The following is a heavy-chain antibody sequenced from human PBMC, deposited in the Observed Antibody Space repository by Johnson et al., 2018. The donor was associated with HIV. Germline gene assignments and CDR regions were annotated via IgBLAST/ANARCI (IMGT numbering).Heavy chain of an antibody. CDR1: GFTFSKFA. CDR3: ARDPNGDYFGAFEF. D-gene: IGHD4-17*01. CDR2: IRGGGGGT. V-gene: IGHV3-23*04. Sequence: VQLVESGGGLVQPGGSLRVSCVASGFTFSKFAMIWVRQAPGRGLEFVAAIRGGGGGTIYAASVRGRSTMSRDNSRNTLYLQMNSLRAEDTAVYYCARDPNGDYFGAFEFWGQGTAVTVS. J-gene: IGHJ3*01.